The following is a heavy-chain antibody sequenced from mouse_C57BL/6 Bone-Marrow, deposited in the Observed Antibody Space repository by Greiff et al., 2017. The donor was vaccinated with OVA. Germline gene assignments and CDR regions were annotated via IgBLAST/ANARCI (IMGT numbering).Heavy chain of an antibody. CDR3: ARQVGYGSAMDY. D-gene: IGHD1-1*01. Sequence: EVQVVESGGDLVKPGGSLKLSCAASGFTFSSYGMSWVRQTPDKRLEWVATISSGGSYTYYPDSVKGRFTISRDNAKNTLYLQMSSLKSEDTAMYYCARQVGYGSAMDYWGQGTSVTVSS. J-gene: IGHJ4*01. CDR1: GFTFSSYG. CDR2: ISSGGSYT. V-gene: IGHV5-6*01.